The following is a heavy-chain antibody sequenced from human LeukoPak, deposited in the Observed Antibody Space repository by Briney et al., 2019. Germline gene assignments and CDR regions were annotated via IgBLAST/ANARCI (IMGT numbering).Heavy chain of an antibody. J-gene: IGHJ5*02. CDR3: ARGQGLDPRITMVRGDRTNWFDP. CDR2: INHSGST. V-gene: IGHV4-34*01. D-gene: IGHD3-10*01. Sequence: PSETLSLTCAVYGGSFSGYYWSWIRQPPGKGLEWIGEINHSGSTNYNPSLKSRVTISVDTSKNQFSLKLSSVTAADTAVYYCARGQGLDPRITMVRGDRTNWFDPWGQGTLVTVSS. CDR1: GGSFSGYY.